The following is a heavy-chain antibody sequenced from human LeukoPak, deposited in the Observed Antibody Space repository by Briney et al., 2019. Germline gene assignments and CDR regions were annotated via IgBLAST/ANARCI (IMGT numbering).Heavy chain of an antibody. D-gene: IGHD1-26*01. J-gene: IGHJ3*02. Sequence: GGSLRLSCAASGFTFSSYAMHWVRQAPGKGLEWVAVISYDGSSKYYADSVKGRFTISRDNSKNTLYLQMNSLRAEDTAVYYCARVMGIVGAPMAFDIWGQGTMVTVSS. V-gene: IGHV3-30-3*01. CDR3: ARVMGIVGAPMAFDI. CDR2: ISYDGSSK. CDR1: GFTFSSYA.